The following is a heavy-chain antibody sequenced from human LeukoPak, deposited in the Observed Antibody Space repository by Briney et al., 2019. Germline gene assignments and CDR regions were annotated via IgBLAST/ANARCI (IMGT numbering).Heavy chain of an antibody. CDR1: GFTVSSNY. J-gene: IGHJ4*02. Sequence: GGSLRLSCAASGFTVSSNYMSWVRQAPGMGLEWVSVIYSGGTTYYADSVKGRFTISRDNSKNTLYLQMNSLRAEDTAVYYCARLYDYSNYFDYWGQGTLVTVSS. CDR2: IYSGGTT. CDR3: ARLYDYSNYFDY. D-gene: IGHD4-11*01. V-gene: IGHV3-53*05.